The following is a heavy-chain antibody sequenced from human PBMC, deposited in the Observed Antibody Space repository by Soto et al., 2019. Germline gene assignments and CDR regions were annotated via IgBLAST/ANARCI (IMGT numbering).Heavy chain of an antibody. CDR3: ARPSISAAGNY. J-gene: IGHJ4*02. CDR1: GFTFPNYA. CDR2: ISNGGDNK. D-gene: IGHD6-13*01. Sequence: GGSLRLSCAASGFTFPNYAMTWVRQAPGMGLEWVASISNGGDNKFYASSMKGRFTISRDNSKNTLYLQIDSLRAEDTAVYYCARPSISAAGNYWGQGTLVTVSS. V-gene: IGHV3-23*01.